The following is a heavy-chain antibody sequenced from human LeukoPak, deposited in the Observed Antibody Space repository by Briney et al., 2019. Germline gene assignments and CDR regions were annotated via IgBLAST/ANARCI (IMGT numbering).Heavy chain of an antibody. CDR3: ARAGLGRLAPGAFDI. V-gene: IGHV3-33*01. CDR2: IWYDGSNK. D-gene: IGHD1-1*01. Sequence: PGKSLRLSCAASGLTFRNYGMHWVRRAPGKGLEWVAVIWYDGSNKYYADSVKGRFTISRDNSKNTLYLQMNSLRAEDTAVYYCARAGLGRLAPGAFDIWGQGTMVTVSS. CDR1: GLTFRNYG. J-gene: IGHJ3*02.